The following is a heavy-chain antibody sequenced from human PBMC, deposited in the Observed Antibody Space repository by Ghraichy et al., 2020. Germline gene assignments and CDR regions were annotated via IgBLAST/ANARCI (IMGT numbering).Heavy chain of an antibody. V-gene: IGHV3-7*03. Sequence: GGSLRLSCAASGFTLNSYGMSWVRQAPGKGLEWVANIKQDGSEKNYVDSVKGRFTVSRDNAKNSLYLQMNSLRAEDTAIYYCARGRGAATGYWGQGTLVTVS. J-gene: IGHJ4*02. D-gene: IGHD1-26*01. CDR1: GFTLNSYG. CDR2: IKQDGSEK. CDR3: ARGRGAATGY.